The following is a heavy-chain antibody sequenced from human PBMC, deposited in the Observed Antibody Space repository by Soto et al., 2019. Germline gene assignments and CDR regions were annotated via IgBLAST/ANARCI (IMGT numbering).Heavy chain of an antibody. CDR1: GFTFSSYA. V-gene: IGHV3-23*01. D-gene: IGHD5-12*01. CDR2: ISGSGHST. J-gene: IGHJ4*02. Sequence: GGSLRLSCAASGFTFSSYAMSWVRQAPGKGLEWVSAISGSGHSTYYADSVKGRFTISRDNSKNTLYLQMNSLRAEDTAVYYCAKLLGGGYDSYYWGQGTLVTSPQ. CDR3: AKLLGGGYDSYY.